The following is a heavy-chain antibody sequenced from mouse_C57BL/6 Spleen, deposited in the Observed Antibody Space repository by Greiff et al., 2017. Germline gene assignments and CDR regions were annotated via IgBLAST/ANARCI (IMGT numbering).Heavy chain of an antibody. D-gene: IGHD2-3*01. J-gene: IGHJ3*01. CDR2: ISSGSSTI. V-gene: IGHV5-17*01. CDR1: GFTFSDYG. Sequence: EVQLVESGGGLVKPGGSLKLSCAASGFTFSDYGMHWVRQAPEKGLEWVAYISSGSSTIYYADTVKGRFTISRDNAKNTLFLQMTSLRSEDTAMYYCARFSYDGFFAYWGQGTLVTVSA. CDR3: ARFSYDGFFAY.